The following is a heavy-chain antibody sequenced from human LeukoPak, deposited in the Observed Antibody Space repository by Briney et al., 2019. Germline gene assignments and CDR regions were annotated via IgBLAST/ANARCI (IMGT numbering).Heavy chain of an antibody. CDR3: ARGPEAVTAIKNY. CDR2: IYSGGST. J-gene: IGHJ4*02. CDR1: GFTVSSNY. Sequence: GGSLRLSCAASGFTVSSNYMSWVRQAPGKGLEWVSVIYSGGSTYYADSVKGRFTISRDNSKNTLYLQMNSLRAEDTAVYYCARGPEAVTAIKNYWGQGTLVTVSS. V-gene: IGHV3-53*01. D-gene: IGHD2-21*02.